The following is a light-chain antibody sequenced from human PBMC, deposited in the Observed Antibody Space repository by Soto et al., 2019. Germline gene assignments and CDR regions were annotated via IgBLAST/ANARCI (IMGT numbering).Light chain of an antibody. Sequence: AIDITQSPSSLSASVGDGVTITCRASQAIGIDLGWYRQRQGQAPKLLIYAASSLGSGVPSRFRGSGSRTDCTLTISRLQTEDFATYYCLQHFNSPRTFGQGTKVDIK. CDR3: LQHFNSPRT. J-gene: IGKJ1*01. V-gene: IGKV1-6*01. CDR2: AAS. CDR1: QAIGID.